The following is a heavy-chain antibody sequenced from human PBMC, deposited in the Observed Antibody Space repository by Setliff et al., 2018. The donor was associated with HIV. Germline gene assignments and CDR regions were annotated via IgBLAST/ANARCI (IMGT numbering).Heavy chain of an antibody. Sequence: SETLSLTCTVSGASFTTHYWSLIRQPPGKGLEWIGCIPTSGSTNYNPSLKSRGTLSIDMCKYQFSLKMSSVTAADTAVYCCTRLAGGYAEYWGQGTLVTVSS. CDR3: TRLAGGYAEY. D-gene: IGHD5-12*01. CDR1: GASFTTHY. J-gene: IGHJ4*02. CDR2: IPTSGST. V-gene: IGHV4-4*09.